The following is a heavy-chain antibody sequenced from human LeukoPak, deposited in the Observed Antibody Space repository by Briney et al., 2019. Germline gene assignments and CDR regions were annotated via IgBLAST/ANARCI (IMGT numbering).Heavy chain of an antibody. Sequence: PSETLSLTCTVSGGSISSGDYYWSWIRQPPGKGLEWIGYIYYSGSTYYNPSLKSRVTISVDTSKNQFSLKLSSVTAADTAVYYCARGLGPVGGNFDYWAREPWSPSPQ. J-gene: IGHJ4*02. CDR1: GGSISSGDYY. CDR2: IYYSGST. CDR3: ARGLGPVGGNFDY. V-gene: IGHV4-30-4*01. D-gene: IGHD3-16*01.